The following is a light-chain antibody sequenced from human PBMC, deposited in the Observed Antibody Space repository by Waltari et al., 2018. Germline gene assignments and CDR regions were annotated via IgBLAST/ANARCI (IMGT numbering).Light chain of an antibody. CDR1: QDIDFY. CDR3: QQYVDLPLT. V-gene: IGKV1-33*01. J-gene: IGKJ4*01. Sequence: DIQMTQSRSSLSASVGDTVTITCQASQDIDFYLNWYHQKPGKAPKILVYDASKLETGVPSRFSGSASGTDFTFTISRVQPEDIGTYFCQQYVDLPLTFGGGTKVDI. CDR2: DAS.